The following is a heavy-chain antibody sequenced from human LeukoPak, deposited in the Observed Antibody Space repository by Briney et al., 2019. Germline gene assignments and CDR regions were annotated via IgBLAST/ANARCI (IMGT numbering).Heavy chain of an antibody. D-gene: IGHD3-22*01. CDR1: GFTFSSYE. CDR3: ARGYYDSSGYYYDY. J-gene: IGHJ4*02. Sequence: GALRLSCAASGFTFSSYEMHWVRQAPGKGLEWVAFIRYDGSNKYYADSVKGRFTISRDNSKNTLYLQMNSLRAEDTAVYYCARGYYDSSGYYYDYWGQGTLVTVSS. V-gene: IGHV3-30*02. CDR2: IRYDGSNK.